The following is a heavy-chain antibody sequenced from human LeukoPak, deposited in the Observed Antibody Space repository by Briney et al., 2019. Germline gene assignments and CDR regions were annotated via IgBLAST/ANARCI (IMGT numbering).Heavy chain of an antibody. CDR2: ISGSSTTI. CDR3: ARDYYDSSGYYRLQH. V-gene: IGHV3-48*03. D-gene: IGHD3-22*01. Sequence: TGGSLRLSCAASGFTFSSYEMNWVHQAPGKGLEWLSYISGSSTTIYYADSVKGRFTISRDNAKNSLFLQMNSLRAEDTAVYYCARDYYDSSGYYRLQHWGQGTLVTVSS. J-gene: IGHJ1*01. CDR1: GFTFSSYE.